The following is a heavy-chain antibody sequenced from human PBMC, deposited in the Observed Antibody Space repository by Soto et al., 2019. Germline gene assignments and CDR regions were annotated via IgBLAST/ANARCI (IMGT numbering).Heavy chain of an antibody. Sequence: GWSLRLSCAASGFTFSSYAMHWVRQAPGKGLEWVAVISYDGSNKYYADSVKGRFTISRDNSKNTLYLQMNSLRAEDTAVYYCARSRYGSGSYDAFDIWGQGTMVTVSS. D-gene: IGHD3-10*01. CDR2: ISYDGSNK. CDR1: GFTFSSYA. CDR3: ARSRYGSGSYDAFDI. J-gene: IGHJ3*02. V-gene: IGHV3-30*04.